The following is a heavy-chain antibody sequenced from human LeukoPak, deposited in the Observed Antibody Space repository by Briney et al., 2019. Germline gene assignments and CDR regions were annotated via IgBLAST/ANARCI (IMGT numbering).Heavy chain of an antibody. J-gene: IGHJ6*03. CDR1: GYTFTSYG. Sequence: GASVKVSCKASGYTFTSYGISWVRQAPGQGLEWMGWISAYNGNTNYAQKLQGRVTMTTDTSTSTAYMELRSLRSDDTAVYYCARELGGAAAAGSPLHYYYMDVWGKGTTVTVSS. V-gene: IGHV1-18*01. CDR2: ISAYNGNT. D-gene: IGHD6-13*01. CDR3: ARELGGAAAAGSPLHYYYMDV.